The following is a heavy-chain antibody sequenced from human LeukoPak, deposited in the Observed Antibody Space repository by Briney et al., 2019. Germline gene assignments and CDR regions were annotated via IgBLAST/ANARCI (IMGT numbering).Heavy chain of an antibody. CDR1: GYTFTYYG. J-gene: IGHJ6*03. Sequence: ASVKVSCKASGYTFTYYGVNWVRQAPGQGLECLGGINTNTGNPTYAQGFTGHFVFSLDTSVSTAYLQISGLRAEDTAIYYCARSRRVVVPSTLDSADSYYYYMDVWGKGTTVTVSS. CDR3: ARSRRVVVPSTLDSADSYYYYMDV. V-gene: IGHV7-4-1*02. D-gene: IGHD2-15*01. CDR2: INTNTGNP.